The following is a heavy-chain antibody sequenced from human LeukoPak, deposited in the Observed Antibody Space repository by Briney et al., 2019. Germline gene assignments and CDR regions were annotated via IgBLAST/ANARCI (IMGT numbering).Heavy chain of an antibody. CDR2: ISAYNGNT. Sequence: ASVKVSCKASGYTFTSYDISWVRQAPGQGLEWMGWISAYNGNTNYAQKLQGRVTMTTDTSTSTAYMELRSLRSDDTAVYYCARVRSSSWFGGRYFDYWGQGTLVTVSS. CDR3: ARVRSSSWFGGRYFDY. CDR1: GYTFTSYD. J-gene: IGHJ4*02. D-gene: IGHD6-13*01. V-gene: IGHV1-18*01.